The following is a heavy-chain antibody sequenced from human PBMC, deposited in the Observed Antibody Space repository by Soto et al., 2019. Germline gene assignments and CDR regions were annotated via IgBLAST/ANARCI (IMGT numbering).Heavy chain of an antibody. Sequence: SETLSLTCTVSGGSISSSSYYWGWIRQPPGKGLEWIGSIYYSGSTYYNPSLKSRVTISVDTSKNQFSLKLSSVTAADTAVYYCARHVRAWAYYFDVWGQGTTVTVSS. CDR1: GGSISSSSYY. J-gene: IGHJ6*02. V-gene: IGHV4-39*01. D-gene: IGHD3-10*01. CDR2: IYYSGST. CDR3: ARHVRAWAYYFDV.